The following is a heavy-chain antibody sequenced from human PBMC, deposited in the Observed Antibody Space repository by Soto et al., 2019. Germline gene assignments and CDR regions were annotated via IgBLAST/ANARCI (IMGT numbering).Heavy chain of an antibody. V-gene: IGHV1-18*01. CDR1: GYTITSYG. Sequence: ASVKVSCKASGYTITSYGISWVRQKTGQGLEWMGWISAYNGNTNYAQKLQGRVTMTTDTSTSTAYMELRSLRSDDTAVYYCARKVRKWAEYYFAYWGQGTLVTVSS. CDR2: ISAYNGNT. J-gene: IGHJ4*02. D-gene: IGHD1-26*01. CDR3: ARKVRKWAEYYFAY.